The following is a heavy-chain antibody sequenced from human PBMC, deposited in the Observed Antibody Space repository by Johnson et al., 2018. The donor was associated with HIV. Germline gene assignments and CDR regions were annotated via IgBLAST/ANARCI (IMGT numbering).Heavy chain of an antibody. D-gene: IGHD3-9*01. J-gene: IGHJ3*02. V-gene: IGHV3-7*03. CDR1: GFTFSSYG. CDR3: AKDRPPGLTGYYDAFDI. CDR2: IKQDGSEK. Sequence: EVQLVESGGGLVQPGGSLRLSCAASGFTFSSYGMHWVRQAPGKGLEWVANIKQDGSEKYYVDSVKGRFTISRDNAKNSLYLQMNSLRAEDTAVYYCAKDRPPGLTGYYDAFDIWGQGTMVTVSS.